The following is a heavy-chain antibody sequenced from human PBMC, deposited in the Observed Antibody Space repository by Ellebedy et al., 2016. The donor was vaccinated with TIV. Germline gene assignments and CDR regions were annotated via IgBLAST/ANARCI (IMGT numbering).Heavy chain of an antibody. CDR1: GFTFSNFA. D-gene: IGHD3-10*01. CDR3: AVGAGCGN. CDR2: ISGSGGNT. Sequence: GESLKISCAASGFTFSNFAMNWVRQAAGQGLAWVSTISGSGGNTYYADSVKGRFTTSRDNSKNTLYLQMNSLSTEDTAVYFCAVGAGCGNWGQGTLVTVSS. J-gene: IGHJ4*02. V-gene: IGHV3-23*01.